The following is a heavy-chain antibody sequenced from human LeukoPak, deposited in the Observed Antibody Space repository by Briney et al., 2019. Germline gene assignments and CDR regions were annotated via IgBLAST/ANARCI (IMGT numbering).Heavy chain of an antibody. V-gene: IGHV3-30*18. CDR2: ISYDGSNK. J-gene: IGHJ4*02. Sequence: GGSLRLSCAASGFTFSSYGMHWVRQAPGKGLEWVAVISYDGSNKYYADSVKGRFTISRDNSKNTLYLQMNSLGGEDTAVFYCAKSQGNYYFEYWGQGTLVTVSS. CDR3: AKSQGNYYFEY. CDR1: GFTFSSYG. D-gene: IGHD1-7*01.